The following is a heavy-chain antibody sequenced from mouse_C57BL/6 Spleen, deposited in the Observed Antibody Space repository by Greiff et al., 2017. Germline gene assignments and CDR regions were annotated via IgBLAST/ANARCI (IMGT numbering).Heavy chain of an antibody. V-gene: IGHV1-42*01. D-gene: IGHD1-1*01. CDR3: AFITTVAFDY. J-gene: IGHJ2*01. Sequence: EVQLQQSGPELVKPGASVKISCKASGYSFTGYYMNWVKQSPEKSLEWIGEINPSTGGTTYNQKFKAKATLTVDKSSSTAYMQLKSLTSEDSAVYYGAFITTVAFDYGGQGTTLTVSS. CDR2: INPSTGGT. CDR1: GYSFTGYY.